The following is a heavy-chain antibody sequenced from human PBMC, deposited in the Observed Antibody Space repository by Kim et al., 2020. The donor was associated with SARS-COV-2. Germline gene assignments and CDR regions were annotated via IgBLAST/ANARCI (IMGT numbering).Heavy chain of an antibody. V-gene: IGHV3-20*04. J-gene: IGHJ4*02. Sequence: GGSLRLSCATSGFNFGDYGMSWVRQVPGKGLEWVSGINWNGGSSGYADPVKGRFSISRDNVRNYLHLEMHSLRVEDTAVYYCVRGGYGGNSGGLWGQGTQVTVSS. CDR3: VRGGYGGNSGGL. D-gene: IGHD4-17*01. CDR1: GFNFGDYG. CDR2: INWNGGSS.